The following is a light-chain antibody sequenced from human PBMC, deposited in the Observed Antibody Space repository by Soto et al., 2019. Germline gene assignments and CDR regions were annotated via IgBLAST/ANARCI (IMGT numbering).Light chain of an antibody. J-gene: IGKJ3*01. V-gene: IGKV3-20*01. CDR3: QQYDSSQFT. CDR2: GAS. Sequence: EMVLTQSPGTLSLSPGERATLSCRASQSVRSTYLAWYQQKPGQAPRLLIYGASSRATGIPDRFSGSGSGTDFTLTISRLEPEDFAVYYCQQYDSSQFTFGPGTKVDIK. CDR1: QSVRSTY.